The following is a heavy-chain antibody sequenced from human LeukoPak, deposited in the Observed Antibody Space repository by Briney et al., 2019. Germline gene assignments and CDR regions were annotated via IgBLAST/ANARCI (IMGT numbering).Heavy chain of an antibody. CDR3: ARGVRFSGSYFDY. J-gene: IGHJ4*02. CDR2: IYYSGST. CDR1: RGSISSYY. V-gene: IGHV4-59*08. Sequence: SETLPLTCTVSRGSISSYYWSWIRQPPGKGLEWIGYIYYSGSTNYNPSLKSRVTISVDTSKNQFSLKLSSVTAADTAVYYCARGVRFSGSYFDYWGQGTLVTVSS. D-gene: IGHD3-10*01.